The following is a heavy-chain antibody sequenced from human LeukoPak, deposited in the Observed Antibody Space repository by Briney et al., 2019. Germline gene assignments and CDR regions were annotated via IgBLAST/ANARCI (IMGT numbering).Heavy chain of an antibody. Sequence: GGSLRLSCAASGLTFSDYYMSWIRQAPGKGLEWVSYISSSGSTIYYADSVKGRFTISRDNAENSLYLQMNSLRAEDTAVYYCARAPREWFRDGYYYGMDVWGQGTTVTVSS. V-gene: IGHV3-11*01. CDR3: ARAPREWFRDGYYYGMDV. CDR2: ISSSGSTI. D-gene: IGHD3-3*01. J-gene: IGHJ6*02. CDR1: GLTFSDYY.